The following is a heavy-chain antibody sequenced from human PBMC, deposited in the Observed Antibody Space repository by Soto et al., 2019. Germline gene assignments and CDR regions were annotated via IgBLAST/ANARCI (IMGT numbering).Heavy chain of an antibody. V-gene: IGHV6-1*01. CDR2: TYYRSKWFN. CDR1: GDSVSTNTAA. Sequence: SQTLSLTCAISGDSVSTNTAAWNWIRQSPSRGLEWLGRTYYRSKWFNDYAESVKSRMTINPDTSKNQFSLQLNSVTPEDTAVYYCAKARSEPGDSFYGLDVWGQGSTVTGSS. J-gene: IGHJ6*01. CDR3: AKARSEPGDSFYGLDV.